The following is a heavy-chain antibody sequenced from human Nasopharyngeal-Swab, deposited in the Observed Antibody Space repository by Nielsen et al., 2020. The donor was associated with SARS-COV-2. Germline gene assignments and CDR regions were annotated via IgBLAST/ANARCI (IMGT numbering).Heavy chain of an antibody. CDR1: GFTFSSYG. Sequence: GESLKISCAASGFTFSSYGMHWVRQAPGKGLEWVAVISYDGSNKHYADSVKGRFTISRDNSKNTLYLQMNSLRAEDTAVYYCAAGRWYRGGNDAFDIWGQGTMVTVSS. V-gene: IGHV3-30*03. J-gene: IGHJ3*02. CDR3: AAGRWYRGGNDAFDI. CDR2: ISYDGSNK. D-gene: IGHD4-23*01.